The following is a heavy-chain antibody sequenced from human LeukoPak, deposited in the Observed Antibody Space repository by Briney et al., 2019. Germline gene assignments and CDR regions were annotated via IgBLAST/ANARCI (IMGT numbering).Heavy chain of an antibody. CDR3: AKLVGARGDSY. Sequence: GGSLRLSCAASGFTFSTYGMHWVRQAPGKGLEWVTFIFSDGNNKYYADSVRGRFTISRDNSKNTLYLQMNSLRAEDTAVYYCAKLVGARGDSYWGQGTLVTVSS. V-gene: IGHV3-30*02. CDR1: GFTFSTYG. D-gene: IGHD1-26*01. J-gene: IGHJ4*02. CDR2: IFSDGNNK.